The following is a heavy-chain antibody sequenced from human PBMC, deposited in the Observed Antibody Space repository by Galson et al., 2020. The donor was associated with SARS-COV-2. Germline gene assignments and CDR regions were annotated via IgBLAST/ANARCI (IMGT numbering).Heavy chain of an antibody. V-gene: IGHV4-39*01. J-gene: IGHJ4*02. CDR3: AKRRGSGYFDY. CDR1: GGSFTSSSYS. CDR2: IYYNGNT. D-gene: IGHD3-22*01. Sequence: SETLSLTCTVSGGSFTSSSYSWGWVRQPPGKGLEWIGTIYYNGNTYYNPSLKSRVIVSVDTSKDQFSLNLSSVTAADTAVYYCAKRRGSGYFDYWGQGTLVIVSS.